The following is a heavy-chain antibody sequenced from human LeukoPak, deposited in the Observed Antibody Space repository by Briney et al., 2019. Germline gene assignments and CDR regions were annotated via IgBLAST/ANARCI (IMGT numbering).Heavy chain of an antibody. Sequence: AGGSLRLSCAASGFTFSSYSMNWVRQAPGKGLEWVSSISSSSSYIYYADSVKGRLTISRDNAKNSLYLQMNSLRAEDTAVYYCARMAATIEDYWGQGTLVTVSS. D-gene: IGHD5-24*01. V-gene: IGHV3-21*01. J-gene: IGHJ4*02. CDR2: ISSSSSYI. CDR3: ARMAATIEDY. CDR1: GFTFSSYS.